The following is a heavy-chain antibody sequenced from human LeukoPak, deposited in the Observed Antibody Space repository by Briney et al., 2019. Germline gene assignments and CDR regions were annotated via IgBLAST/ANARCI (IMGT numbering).Heavy chain of an antibody. D-gene: IGHD6-6*01. CDR2: IWYDGSNK. J-gene: IGHJ4*02. Sequence: GGSLRLSCAASGFTFSRYWMPWVRHAPGKGLEWVAVIWYDGSNKYYADSVKGRFTISRDNSKNTLYLQMNSLRAEDTAVYYCAKGRGYSSSSLDYWGQGTLVTVSS. CDR3: AKGRGYSSSSLDY. V-gene: IGHV3-33*08. CDR1: GFTFSRYW.